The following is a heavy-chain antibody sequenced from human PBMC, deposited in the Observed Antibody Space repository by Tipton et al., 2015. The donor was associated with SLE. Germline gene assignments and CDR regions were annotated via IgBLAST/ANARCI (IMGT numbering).Heavy chain of an antibody. CDR2: IRNSGLSA. J-gene: IGHJ4*02. CDR3: AKTSYSTGNSFIYFDF. CDR1: GFTFSNYG. V-gene: IGHV3-23*01. Sequence: GSLRLSCAASGFTFSNYGMAWVRQAPGKGLEWVSSIRNSGLSAYYAESVKGRFTLSRDNSNNTLSLQMRSLRPEDTAVYYCAKTSYSTGNSFIYFDFWGQGNLVVVSS. D-gene: IGHD3-10*01.